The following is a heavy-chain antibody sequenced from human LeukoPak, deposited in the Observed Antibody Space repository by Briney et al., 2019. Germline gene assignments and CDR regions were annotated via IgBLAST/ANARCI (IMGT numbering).Heavy chain of an antibody. CDR1: GFTFSSYG. V-gene: IGHV3-30*03. CDR3: GRDLIGTAASWDC. CDR2: ISYDGSNK. Sequence: GGSLRLSCAASGFTFSSYGMHWVRQAPGKGLEWVAVISYDGSNKYYADSVTGRFTISRDNSKNTLYLQMNSLRVEDTAVYYCGRDLIGTAASWDCWGQGTLVTVSS. J-gene: IGHJ4*02. D-gene: IGHD6-25*01.